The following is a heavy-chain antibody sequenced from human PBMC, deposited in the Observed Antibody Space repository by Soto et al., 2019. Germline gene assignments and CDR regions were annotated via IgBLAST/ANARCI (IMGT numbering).Heavy chain of an antibody. V-gene: IGHV1-2*02. Sequence: ASVKVSCKASGYSFTKYHMHWVRQAPGQGLEWMGWINPGSGVTNQAQKFQGRVTMTRDTSITTTYMELNSLRSDDTAVYYCARISSASSGWLPDYWGQGTLVTVSS. CDR3: ARISSASSGWLPDY. CDR1: GYSFTKYH. CDR2: INPGSGVT. D-gene: IGHD6-19*01. J-gene: IGHJ4*02.